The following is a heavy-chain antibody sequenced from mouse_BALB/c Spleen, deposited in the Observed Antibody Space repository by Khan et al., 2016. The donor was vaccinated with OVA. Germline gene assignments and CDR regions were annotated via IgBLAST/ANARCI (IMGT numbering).Heavy chain of an antibody. D-gene: IGHD2-1*01. CDR2: ISPSNGGT. CDR3: TRGDYGNYEGAWFAY. Sequence: QVQLQQSGAELVKPGASVKLSCKASGYTFTNYYVYWVKQRPGQGLEWIGEISPSNGGTNFNEKFKTKATLTVDKSSSTAYMQLSSLTSEDSAVYYCTRGDYGNYEGAWFAYGGQGTLVTVSA. J-gene: IGHJ3*01. V-gene: IGHV1S81*02. CDR1: GYTFTNYY.